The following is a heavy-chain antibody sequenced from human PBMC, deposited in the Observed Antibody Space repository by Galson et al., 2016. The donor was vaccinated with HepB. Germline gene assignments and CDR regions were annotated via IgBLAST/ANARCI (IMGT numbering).Heavy chain of an antibody. CDR2: IYSGGTT. CDR1: GFTFSSYG. D-gene: IGHD2-15*01. CDR3: ASSYCTGGSCYFDD. J-gene: IGHJ4*02. Sequence: SLRLSCAASGFTFSSYGIHWVRQAPGKGLEWLSVIYSGGTTNYADSLKGRFTISRDNSKNTVYLHISSLRVEDTAVYYCASSYCTGGSCYFDDWGQGTLLTVSS. V-gene: IGHV3-NL1*01.